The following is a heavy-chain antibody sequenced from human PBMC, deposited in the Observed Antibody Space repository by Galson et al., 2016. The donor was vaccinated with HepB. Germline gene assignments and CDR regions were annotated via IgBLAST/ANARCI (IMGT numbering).Heavy chain of an antibody. CDR2: INPDGSAQ. V-gene: IGHV3-7*01. CDR3: VRDRAYHAFDI. Sequence: SLRLSCAGSEFTFSSYWLTWVRQAPGKGLEWVANINPDGSAQDNGGYVRGPFTISRDNTSISVYLLMNGLTAEYTALYYCVRDRAYHAFDIWGQGTMVTVSS. J-gene: IGHJ3*02. CDR1: EFTFSSYW.